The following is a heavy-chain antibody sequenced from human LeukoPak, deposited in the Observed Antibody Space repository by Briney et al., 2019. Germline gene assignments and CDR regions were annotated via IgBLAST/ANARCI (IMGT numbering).Heavy chain of an antibody. CDR2: INWNGGST. CDR1: GFTFDDYG. D-gene: IGHD5-18*01. CDR3: ARVGRSGIQLWFDY. Sequence: GGSLRLSCAASGFTFDDYGMSWVRQAPGKGLEWVSGINWNGGSTGYADSVKGRFTISRDNAKNSLYLQMNSLRAEDTALYYCARVGRSGIQLWFDYWGQGTLVTVSS. V-gene: IGHV3-20*04. J-gene: IGHJ4*02.